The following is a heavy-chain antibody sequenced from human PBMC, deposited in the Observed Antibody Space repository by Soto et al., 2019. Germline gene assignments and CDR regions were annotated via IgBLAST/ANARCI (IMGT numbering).Heavy chain of an antibody. CDR2: IYYSGST. V-gene: IGHV4-31*03. D-gene: IGHD3-22*01. CDR3: GCALDNSGYYWRYYYYGMDV. Sequence: SETLSLTCTVSGGSISSGGYYWSWIRQHPGKGLEWIGYIYYSGSTYYNPSLKSRVTISVDTSKNQFSLKLSSVTAADTAVYYCGCALDNSGYYWRYYYYGMDVWGQGTTVTVSS. CDR1: GGSISSGGYY. J-gene: IGHJ6*02.